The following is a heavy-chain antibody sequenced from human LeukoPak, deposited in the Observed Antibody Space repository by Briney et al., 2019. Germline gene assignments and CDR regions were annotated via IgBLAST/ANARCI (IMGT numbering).Heavy chain of an antibody. D-gene: IGHD2-2*01. CDR1: GGSSSGYY. CDR2: INHSGST. J-gene: IGHJ5*02. V-gene: IGHV4-34*01. Sequence: SETLSFTCAVYGGSSSGYYWSWIRQPPGKGLEWIGEINHSGSTNYNPSLKSRITISVDTSKNQFSLKLSSVTAADTAVYYCARLLVPGWFDPWGQGTLVTVSS. CDR3: ARLLVPGWFDP.